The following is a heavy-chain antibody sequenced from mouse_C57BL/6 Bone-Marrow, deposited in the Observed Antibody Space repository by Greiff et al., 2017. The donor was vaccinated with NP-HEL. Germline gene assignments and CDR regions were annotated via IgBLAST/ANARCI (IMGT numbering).Heavy chain of an antibody. CDR3: ARTLYDYFDY. CDR1: GFTFSDYG. D-gene: IGHD1-1*01. Sequence: EVQLQESGGGLVKPGGSLKLSCAASGFTFSDYGMHWVRPAPEKGLEWVAYISSGSSTIYYADTVKGRVTLSRDNAKNTLFLQMTSLRSEDTAMYYCARTLYDYFDYGGQGTTLTVSS. CDR2: ISSGSSTI. V-gene: IGHV5-17*01. J-gene: IGHJ2*01.